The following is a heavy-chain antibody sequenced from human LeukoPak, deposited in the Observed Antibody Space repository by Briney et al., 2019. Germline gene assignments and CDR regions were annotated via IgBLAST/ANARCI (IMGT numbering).Heavy chain of an antibody. CDR3: ARGGYYYYYYMDV. Sequence: ASVKVSCKASGYTFTGYYMHWVRRAPGQGLEWMGWINPNSGGTNYAQKFQGRVTMTRDTSISTAYMELSRLTSDDTAVYYCARGGYYYYYYMDVWGKGTTVTISS. V-gene: IGHV1-2*02. D-gene: IGHD2-2*01. CDR1: GYTFTGYY. J-gene: IGHJ6*03. CDR2: INPNSGGT.